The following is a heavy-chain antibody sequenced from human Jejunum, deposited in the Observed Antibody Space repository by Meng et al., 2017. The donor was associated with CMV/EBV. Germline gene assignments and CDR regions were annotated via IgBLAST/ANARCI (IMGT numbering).Heavy chain of an antibody. CDR2: IYHTINN. D-gene: IGHD2-15*01. CDR3: ARTNAGYSPSINALWHFYRMDV. CDR1: Y. V-gene: IGHV4-39*07. J-gene: IGHJ6*02. Sequence: YWGWSRHPPGKGLESTGKIYHTINNFHNPPLQTRVTISMDTSKNPFSLKLNSVSAADTAVYYCARTNAGYSPSINALWHFYRMDVWGQGTTVTVSS.